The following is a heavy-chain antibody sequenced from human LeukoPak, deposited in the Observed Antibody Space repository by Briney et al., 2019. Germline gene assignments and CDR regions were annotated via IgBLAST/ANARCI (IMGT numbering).Heavy chain of an antibody. CDR1: GYTFTSYG. CDR2: ISAYNGNT. CDR3: ARDPGTLVGATSFDY. D-gene: IGHD1-26*01. V-gene: IGHV1-18*01. Sequence: ASVKVSCMASGYTFTSYGISWVRQAPGQGLEWMGWISAYNGNTNYAQKLQGRVTMTTDTSTSTAYMELRSLRSDDTAVYYCARDPGTLVGATSFDYWGQGTLVTVSS. J-gene: IGHJ4*02.